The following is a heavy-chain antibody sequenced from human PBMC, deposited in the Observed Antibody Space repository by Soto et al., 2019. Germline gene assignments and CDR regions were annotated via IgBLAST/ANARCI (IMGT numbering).Heavy chain of an antibody. D-gene: IGHD2-8*02. CDR3: ARGAVVHVMAAFKRELEP. Sequence: SETVSLTCTFSVDTVNNGDYFCSWIRQSPWKGLEWLGYIYFTGSTYYSPSLKSRLHISMDKSKNHFSLEMTSVTVADTAVYFCARGAVVHVMAAFKRELEPWGPGCLVTVSS. J-gene: IGHJ5*02. CDR2: IYFTGST. CDR1: VDTVNNGDYF. V-gene: IGHV4-30-4*01.